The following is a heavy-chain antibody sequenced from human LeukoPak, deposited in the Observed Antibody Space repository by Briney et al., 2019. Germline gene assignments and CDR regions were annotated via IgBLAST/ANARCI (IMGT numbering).Heavy chain of an antibody. Sequence: ASVKVSCKASGYTFTSYYMHWVRQAPGQGLEWMGIINPSGGSTSYAQKFQGRVTMTGDTSTSTVYMELSSLRSEDTAVYYCARSVGYQLLSYYFDYWGQGTLVTVSS. CDR2: INPSGGST. V-gene: IGHV1-46*01. CDR1: GYTFTSYY. D-gene: IGHD2-2*01. CDR3: ARSVGYQLLSYYFDY. J-gene: IGHJ4*02.